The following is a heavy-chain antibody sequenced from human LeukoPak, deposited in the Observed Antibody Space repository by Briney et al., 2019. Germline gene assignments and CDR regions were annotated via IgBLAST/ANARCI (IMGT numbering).Heavy chain of an antibody. J-gene: IGHJ6*03. CDR1: GGSFSGYY. V-gene: IGHV4-34*01. D-gene: IGHD6-13*01. CDR2: INHSGST. CDR3: ARGYSSSWSQTLYYYYYYMDV. Sequence: PSETLSLTCAVYGGSFSGYYWSWIRQPPGKGLEWIGEINHSGSTNYNPSLKSRVTISVDTSKNQFSLKLSSVTAADTAVYYCARGYSSSWSQTLYYYYYYMDVWGKGTTVTVSS.